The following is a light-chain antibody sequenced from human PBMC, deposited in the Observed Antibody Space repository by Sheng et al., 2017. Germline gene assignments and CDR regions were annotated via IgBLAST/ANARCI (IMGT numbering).Light chain of an antibody. CDR3: QQYNSYWM. Sequence: DIQMTQSPSTLSASVGDRVTITCRASQSISSWLAWYQQKPGKAPKLLIYKASSLESGVPSRFSGSGSGTEFTLTISSLQPDDFATYYCQQYNSYWMFGLGTKVEIK. J-gene: IGKJ1*01. V-gene: IGKV1-5*03. CDR1: QSISSW. CDR2: KAS.